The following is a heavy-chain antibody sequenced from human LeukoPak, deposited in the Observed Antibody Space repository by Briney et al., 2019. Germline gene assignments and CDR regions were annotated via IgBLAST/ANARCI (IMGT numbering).Heavy chain of an antibody. V-gene: IGHV3-21*01. J-gene: IGHJ6*02. D-gene: IGHD4-17*01. Sequence: GGSLRLSCAASGFTFSSYSMNWVRQAPGKGLEWVSSISNDGKYIYYADSVKGRFTISRDNAKSSLYLQMNSLRAEDTAVYYCARGGRTTWHGMDVWGQGTTVTVSS. CDR3: ARGGRTTWHGMDV. CDR1: GFTFSSYS. CDR2: ISNDGKYI.